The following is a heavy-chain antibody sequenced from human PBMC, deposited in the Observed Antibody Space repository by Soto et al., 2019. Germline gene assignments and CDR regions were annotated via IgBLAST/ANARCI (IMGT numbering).Heavy chain of an antibody. CDR2: ITWNSRVL. D-gene: IGHD3-3*01. CDR3: AKGRYDFWSPYYFDS. V-gene: IGHV3-9*01. Sequence: GGSLRLSCGVPGLTFDDFAMHWVRQAPGKGLEWVSGITWNSRVLAYADSVKGRFTISRDNARNSLYLQMDSLRDEDTALYYCAKGRYDFWSPYYFDSWGQGTLVTVSS. CDR1: GLTFDDFA. J-gene: IGHJ4*02.